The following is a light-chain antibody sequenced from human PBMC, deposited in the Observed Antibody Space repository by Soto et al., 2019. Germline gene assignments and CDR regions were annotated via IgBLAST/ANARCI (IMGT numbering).Light chain of an antibody. V-gene: IGLV2-23*01. CDR1: SSDVGSYNL. CDR2: DGS. J-gene: IGLJ3*02. CDR3: CSYAGSSTPGV. Sequence: QPVLTQPASVSGSPGQSITISCTGTSSDVGSYNLVSWYQKHPGKAPKLRIYDGSKRPSGVSNRFSGSKSGNTASLTISGLQAEDEADYYCCSYAGSSTPGVFGGGTKLTVL.